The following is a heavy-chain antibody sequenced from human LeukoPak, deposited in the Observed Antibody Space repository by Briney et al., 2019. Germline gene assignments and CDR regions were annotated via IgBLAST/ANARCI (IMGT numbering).Heavy chain of an antibody. J-gene: IGHJ4*02. V-gene: IGHV1-69*04. CDR1: GGTFSSYA. CDR3: ATTPAGELSDY. D-gene: IGHD3-10*01. CDR2: IIPILGIA. Sequence: SVKVSCKASGGTFSSYAISWVRQAPGQGLEWMGRIIPILGIANYAQKFQGRVTITADKSTSTAYMELSSLKSEDTAVYYCATTPAGELSDYWGQGTLVTVSS.